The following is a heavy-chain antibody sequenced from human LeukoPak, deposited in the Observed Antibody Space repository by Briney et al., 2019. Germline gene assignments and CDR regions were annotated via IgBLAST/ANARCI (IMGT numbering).Heavy chain of an antibody. CDR3: ARRPRRDGYNYRDY. D-gene: IGHD5-24*01. J-gene: IGHJ4*02. V-gene: IGHV4-39*01. Sequence: PSETLSLTCTVSGGSISSSSYYWGWIRQPPGEGLEWIGSIYYSGSTYYNPSLKSRVTISVDTSKNQFSLKLSSVTAADTAVYYCARRPRRDGYNYRDYWGQGTLVTVSS. CDR1: GGSISSSSYY. CDR2: IYYSGST.